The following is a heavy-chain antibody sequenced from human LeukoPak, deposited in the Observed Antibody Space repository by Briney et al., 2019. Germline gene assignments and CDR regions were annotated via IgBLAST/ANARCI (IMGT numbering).Heavy chain of an antibody. CDR3: AKEKGGSYPNDAFDI. CDR2: ISSTNTYM. D-gene: IGHD1-26*01. Sequence: GGSLRLSCAVSGFTVSSNYMNWVRQAPGKGLEWVSSISSTNTYMYYADSVKGRFTISRDNAKNSLYLQMNSLRAEDTAVYYCAKEKGGSYPNDAFDIWGQGTLVTVSS. J-gene: IGHJ3*02. V-gene: IGHV3-21*01. CDR1: GFTVSSNY.